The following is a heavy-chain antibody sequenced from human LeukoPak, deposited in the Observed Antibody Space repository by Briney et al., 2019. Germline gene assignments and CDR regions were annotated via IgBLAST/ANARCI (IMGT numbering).Heavy chain of an antibody. CDR2: ISGSGGST. CDR3: AKMAYDILTGYFSRASMDV. J-gene: IGHJ6*02. CDR1: GFTFSRYG. D-gene: IGHD3-9*01. Sequence: PGGSLRLSCAASGFTFSRYGMHWVRQAPGKGLEWVSGISGSGGSTYYADSVKGRLTISRDNSKNTLYLQVDSLRAEDTAVYYCAKMAYDILTGYFSRASMDVWGQGTTVTASS. V-gene: IGHV3-23*01.